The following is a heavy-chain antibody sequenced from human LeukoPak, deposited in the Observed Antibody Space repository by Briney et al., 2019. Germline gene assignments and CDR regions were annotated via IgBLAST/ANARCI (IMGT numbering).Heavy chain of an antibody. Sequence: GGSLRLPCAASGFTFTSQGMAWVRQAPAKGLEWVSAITGSGDNTYYADSVKGRFTISRDNSKNTLYLQMNSLRAEDTAVYYCAKDQGYGSGSSLDYWGQGTLVTVSS. CDR3: AKDQGYGSGSSLDY. CDR1: GFTFTSQG. V-gene: IGHV3-23*01. D-gene: IGHD3-10*01. CDR2: ITGSGDNT. J-gene: IGHJ4*02.